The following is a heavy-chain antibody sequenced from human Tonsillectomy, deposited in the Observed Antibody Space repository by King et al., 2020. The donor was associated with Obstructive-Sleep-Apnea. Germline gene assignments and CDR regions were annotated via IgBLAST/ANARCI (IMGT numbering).Heavy chain of an antibody. CDR2: INPNMGGT. J-gene: IGHJ6*02. CDR1: GYTFTGYF. Sequence: QLVQSGAEVKKPGASVKVSCKASGYTFTGYFVHWVRQAPGQGLEWMGWINPNMGGTNYAQKIQGWVTMTRETSVRTAYRELSRLRSDDTAVYYCARDILPSTYDSSHNHAQDVWGQGTTVTVSS. D-gene: IGHD3-22*01. CDR3: ARDILPSTYDSSHNHAQDV. V-gene: IGHV1-2*04.